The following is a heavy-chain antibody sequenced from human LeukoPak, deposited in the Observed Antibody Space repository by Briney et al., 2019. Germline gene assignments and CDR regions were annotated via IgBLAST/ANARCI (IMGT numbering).Heavy chain of an antibody. Sequence: GESLKISCKGCGYSFTSYWIGWVRQMPGKGLEWMGIIDPGDTDTRYSPSFQGQVTISADKSINTAYLQWSSLKASDTAMYYCARQYEIVGRFDSWGQGTLVTVSS. CDR1: GYSFTSYW. D-gene: IGHD1-26*01. V-gene: IGHV5-51*01. CDR3: ARQYEIVGRFDS. J-gene: IGHJ4*02. CDR2: IDPGDTDT.